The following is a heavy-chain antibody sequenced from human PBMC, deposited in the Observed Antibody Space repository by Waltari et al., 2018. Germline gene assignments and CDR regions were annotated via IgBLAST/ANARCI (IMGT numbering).Heavy chain of an antibody. CDR1: GGSISSSSYY. J-gene: IGHJ6*02. D-gene: IGHD3-10*01. Sequence: QLQLQESGPGLVKPSETLSLTCTVSGGSISSSSYYWGWIRQPPGKGLEWIGSIYYSGSTDYNPSLKSRVTISVDTSKNQFSLKLSSVTAADTAVYYCARGRDYGSGSYYPYYYYGMDVWGQGTTVTVSS. CDR2: IYYSGST. V-gene: IGHV4-39*07. CDR3: ARGRDYGSGSYYPYYYYGMDV.